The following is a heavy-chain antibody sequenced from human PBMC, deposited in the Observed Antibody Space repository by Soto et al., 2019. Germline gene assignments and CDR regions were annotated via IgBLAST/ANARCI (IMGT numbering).Heavy chain of an antibody. CDR2: IYHSGST. J-gene: IGHJ4*02. Sequence: LVTLCLSYSVAGGSSGSYGGSWIRQPPGKGLEWIGYIYHSGSTYYNPSLKSRVTISVDRSKNQFSLKLSSVTAADTAVYYCAAGGGLPRYYWGQGTLVPVTS. CDR3: AAGGGLPRYY. V-gene: IGHV4-59*04. D-gene: IGHD5-12*01. CDR1: GGSSGSYG.